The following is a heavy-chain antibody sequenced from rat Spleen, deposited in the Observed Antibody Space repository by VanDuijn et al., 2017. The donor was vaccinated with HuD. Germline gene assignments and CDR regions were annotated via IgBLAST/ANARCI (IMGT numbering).Heavy chain of an antibody. D-gene: IGHD1-12*02. Sequence: QVQLKESGPDLVQPSQTLSLTCTVSGFSLTSYNVHWVRQPTGKGLEWMGVIWTGGSTDYNSALKSRLSISRDTSKSQVFLEMNSLQTEDTAIYFCTRDHSYWGGYYPGGFAHWGQGTLVTVSS. J-gene: IGHJ3*01. CDR3: TRDHSYWGGYYPGGFAH. V-gene: IGHV2-30*01. CDR2: IWTGGST. CDR1: GFSLTSYN.